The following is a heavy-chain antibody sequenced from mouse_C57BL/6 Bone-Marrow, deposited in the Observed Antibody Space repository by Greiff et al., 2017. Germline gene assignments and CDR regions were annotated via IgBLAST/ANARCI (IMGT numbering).Heavy chain of an antibody. CDR1: GYTFTSYG. CDR2: IYPRSGNT. D-gene: IGHD1-1*01. J-gene: IGHJ1*03. V-gene: IGHV1-81*01. CDR3: ARNYGSAYWYFDV. Sequence: VQLQQSGAELARPGASVKLSCKASGYTFTSYGISWVKQRTGQGLEWIGEIYPRSGNTYYNEKFKGKATLTADKSSSTAYMELRSLTSEDSAVYDCARNYGSAYWYFDVWGTGTTVTVAS.